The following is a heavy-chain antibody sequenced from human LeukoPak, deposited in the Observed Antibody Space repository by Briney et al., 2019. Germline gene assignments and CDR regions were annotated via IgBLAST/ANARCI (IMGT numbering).Heavy chain of an antibody. D-gene: IGHD3-3*01. J-gene: IGHJ6*02. Sequence: PSETLSLTCAVYGGSFSGYYWSWIRQPPGKGLEWIGEINHSGSTNYNPSLKSRVTISVDTSKNQFSLKLSSVTAADTAVYYCARGAGDFWSGYAYYYYYGMDVWGQGTTVTVSS. CDR1: GGSFSGYY. V-gene: IGHV4-34*01. CDR2: INHSGST. CDR3: ARGAGDFWSGYAYYYYYGMDV.